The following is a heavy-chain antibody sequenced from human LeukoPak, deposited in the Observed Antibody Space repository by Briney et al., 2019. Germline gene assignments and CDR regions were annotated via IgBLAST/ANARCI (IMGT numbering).Heavy chain of an antibody. V-gene: IGHV3-64*01. CDR3: ARVRQQLVRGAFDI. CDR2: ISSNGDST. Sequence: GGSLTLLCAAPGFTFSSYAMHWVRQAPGKGLEYVSAISSNGDSTYYANSVKGRFTSSRDNSKNTLYLQMGSLRTEDMAVYYCARVRQQLVRGAFDIWGQGKSVTVSS. J-gene: IGHJ3*02. CDR1: GFTFSSYA. D-gene: IGHD6-13*01.